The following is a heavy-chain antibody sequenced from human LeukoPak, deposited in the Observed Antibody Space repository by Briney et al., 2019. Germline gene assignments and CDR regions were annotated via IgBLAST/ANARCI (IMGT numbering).Heavy chain of an antibody. J-gene: IGHJ5*02. CDR3: ARDGYYYDSSGYYYFHWFDP. CDR2: IYYSGST. V-gene: IGHV4-59*01. D-gene: IGHD3-22*01. CDR1: GGSISSYY. Sequence: NPSETLSLTCTVSGGSISSYYWSWIRQPPGKGLEWIGYIYYSGSTNYNPSLKSRVTISVDTSKNQFSLKLSSVTAADTAVYYCARDGYYYDSSGYYYFHWFDPWGQGTLVTVSS.